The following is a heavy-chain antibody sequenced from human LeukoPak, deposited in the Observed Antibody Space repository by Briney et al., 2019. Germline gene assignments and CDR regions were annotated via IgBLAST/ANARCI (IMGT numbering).Heavy chain of an antibody. CDR2: INPNSGGT. Sequence: APVKVSCKASGYTFTGYYMHWVRQAPGQGLEWMGWINPNSGGTNYAQKFQGRVTMTRDTSISTAFMELSRLRSDDTAVYYCASTYSYGYGPGDYWGQGTLVTVSS. CDR3: ASTYSYGYGPGDY. D-gene: IGHD5-18*01. J-gene: IGHJ4*02. CDR1: GYTFTGYY. V-gene: IGHV1-2*02.